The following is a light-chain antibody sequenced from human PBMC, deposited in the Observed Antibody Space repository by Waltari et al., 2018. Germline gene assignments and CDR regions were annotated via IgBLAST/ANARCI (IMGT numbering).Light chain of an antibody. J-gene: IGLJ1*01. CDR1: SSDVGAYIY. CDR3: NSYTSSTTQV. V-gene: IGLV2-14*01. CDR2: EVY. Sequence: QSALTQPASVSGSPGQSITISCTGTSSDVGAYIYVSWYQQHPGKAPTLTIYEVYNRPSGVSHRFSGSKSGNTASLTISGLQAEDEADYYCNSYTSSTTQVFGTGTKVTVL.